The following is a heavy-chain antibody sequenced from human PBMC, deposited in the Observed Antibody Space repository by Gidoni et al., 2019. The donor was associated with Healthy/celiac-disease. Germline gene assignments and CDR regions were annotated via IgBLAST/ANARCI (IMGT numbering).Heavy chain of an antibody. CDR3: ARDGIAVAGHDAFDI. J-gene: IGHJ3*02. CDR2: IYSGGST. CDR1: GFTVSSNY. D-gene: IGHD6-19*01. Sequence: EVQLVETGGGLIQPGGSLRLSSAASGFTVSSNYMSWVRQAPGKGLEWVSVIYSGGSTYYADSVKGRFTISRDNSKNTLYLQMNSLRAEDTAVYYCARDGIAVAGHDAFDIWGQGTMVTVSS. V-gene: IGHV3-53*02.